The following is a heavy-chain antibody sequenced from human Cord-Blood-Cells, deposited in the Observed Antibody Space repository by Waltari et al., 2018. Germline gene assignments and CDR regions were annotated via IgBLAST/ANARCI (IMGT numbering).Heavy chain of an antibody. J-gene: IGHJ4*02. Sequence: EVQLLESGGGLVQPGGSLRLSCAASGVTFSSYAMSWVRQAPGKGLEWVSAISGGGGSTYYADSVKGRFTISRDNSKNTLYLQMNSLRAEDTAVYYCAKDPTGEPYFDYWGQGTLVTVSS. D-gene: IGHD7-27*01. V-gene: IGHV3-23*01. CDR2: ISGGGGST. CDR3: AKDPTGEPYFDY. CDR1: GVTFSSYA.